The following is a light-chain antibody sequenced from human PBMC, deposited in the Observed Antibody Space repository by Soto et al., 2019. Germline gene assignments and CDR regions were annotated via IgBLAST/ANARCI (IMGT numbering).Light chain of an antibody. V-gene: IGLV2-14*01. CDR3: TSFRSSLTWV. J-gene: IGLJ3*02. CDR2: EVN. CDR1: SSDVGGYNY. Sequence: QSALTQPASVSGSPGQSITISCTGTSSDVGGYNYVSWFQQHPGKAPKLIIYEVNNRPSGLSDRFSASKSGNTASLTISGLQAEDEADYYCTSFRSSLTWVFGGGTKLTVL.